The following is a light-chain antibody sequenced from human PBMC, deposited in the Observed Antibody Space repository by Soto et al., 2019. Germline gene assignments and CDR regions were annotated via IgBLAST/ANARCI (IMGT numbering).Light chain of an antibody. Sequence: EIVVTQSPATLSLSPGERATLSCRASQSVSSYLAWYQQKPGQAPRLLIYDASNRATGIPARFSGSGSGTDFTLTISSLEPEDFAVYYCQQRSNWPPDLTFGGGNKVEIK. CDR2: DAS. CDR1: QSVSSY. V-gene: IGKV3-11*01. J-gene: IGKJ4*01. CDR3: QQRSNWPPDLT.